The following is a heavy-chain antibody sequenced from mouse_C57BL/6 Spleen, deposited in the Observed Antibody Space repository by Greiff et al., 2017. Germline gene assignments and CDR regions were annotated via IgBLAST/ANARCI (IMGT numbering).Heavy chain of an antibody. Sequence: QVQLQQSGPGLVAPSPSLSITCTVSGFSLTSYGVHWVRQPPGKGLEWLVVIWSDGSTTYNSALKSRLSISKDNSKSQVFLKMNSLQTDDTAMYYCARDWDGGTWYAYWGQGTLVTVSA. CDR3: ARDWDGGTWYAY. CDR2: IWSDGST. D-gene: IGHD4-1*01. J-gene: IGHJ3*01. V-gene: IGHV2-6*03. CDR1: GFSLTSYG.